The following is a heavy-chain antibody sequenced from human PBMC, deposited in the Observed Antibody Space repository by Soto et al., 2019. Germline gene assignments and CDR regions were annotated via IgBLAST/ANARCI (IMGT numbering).Heavy chain of an antibody. Sequence: ASVQVSCKASGGTFSSYAISWVRQAPGQGLEWMGGIIPIFGTANYAQKFQGRVTITADKSTSTAYMELSSLRSEDTAVYYCARAVGXYYYDSSGYSPAYYFDYWGQGTLVTVSS. D-gene: IGHD3-22*01. J-gene: IGHJ4*02. CDR2: IIPIFGTA. CDR3: ARAVGXYYYDSSGYSPAYYFDY. CDR1: GGTFSSYA. V-gene: IGHV1-69*06.